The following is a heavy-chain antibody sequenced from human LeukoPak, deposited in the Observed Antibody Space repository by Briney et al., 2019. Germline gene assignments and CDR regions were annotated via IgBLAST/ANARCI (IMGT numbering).Heavy chain of an antibody. J-gene: IGHJ5*02. CDR3: ARDPQGPHWFDP. CDR1: GYTFTGYY. Sequence: ASVKVSCKASGYTFTGYYMHWVRQAPGQGLEWMGWINPNSGGTNYAQKFQGRVTMTRDTSISTAYMELSRLRSGDTAVYYCARDPQGPHWFDPWGQGTLVTVSS. V-gene: IGHV1-2*02. CDR2: INPNSGGT.